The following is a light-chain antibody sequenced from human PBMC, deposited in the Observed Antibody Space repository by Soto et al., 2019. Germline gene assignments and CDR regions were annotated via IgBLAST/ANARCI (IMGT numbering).Light chain of an antibody. Sequence: IVMTQSPLSLPVTPGEPASISCRSSQSLLHSNGYNYLDWYLQKPGQSPQLLLYLGSNRASGVPDRFSGSGSSTEFTLESSTVGAEEVVVYYCTQALQTPGTFGKGTKAEI. CDR2: LGS. V-gene: IGKV2-28*01. CDR1: QSLLHSNGYNY. J-gene: IGKJ1*01. CDR3: TQALQTPGT.